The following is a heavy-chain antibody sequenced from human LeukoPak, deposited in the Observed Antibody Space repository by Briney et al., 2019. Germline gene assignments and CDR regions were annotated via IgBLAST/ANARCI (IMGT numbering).Heavy chain of an antibody. CDR3: ARTRVGATRDWFDP. Sequence: WASVKVSCKASGYTFTSYGISWVRQAPGQGLEWMGWISAYNGNTNYAQKLQGRVTMTTDTSTSTAYMELRSLRSDDTAMYYCARTRVGATRDWFDPWGQGTLVTVSS. CDR2: ISAYNGNT. J-gene: IGHJ5*02. D-gene: IGHD1-26*01. CDR1: GYTFTSYG. V-gene: IGHV1-18*01.